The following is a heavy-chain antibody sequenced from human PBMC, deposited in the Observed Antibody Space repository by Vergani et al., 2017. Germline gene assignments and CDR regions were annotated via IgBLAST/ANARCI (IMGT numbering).Heavy chain of an antibody. Sequence: VQLLESGGGLVQPGGSLRLSCAASGFTFSDYYMSWIRQALGKGLEWVSYISSSGSTIYYADSVKGRFTISRDNAKNSLYLQMNSLRAEDTAVYYCARGPPRYCSGGSCYHHYYYYYMDVWGKGTTVTVSS. J-gene: IGHJ6*03. V-gene: IGHV3-11*01. D-gene: IGHD2-15*01. CDR2: ISSSGSTI. CDR3: ARGPPRYCSGGSCYHHYYYYYMDV. CDR1: GFTFSDYY.